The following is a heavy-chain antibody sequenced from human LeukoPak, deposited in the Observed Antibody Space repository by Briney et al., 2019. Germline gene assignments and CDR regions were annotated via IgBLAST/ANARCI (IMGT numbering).Heavy chain of an antibody. CDR3: ARVNYDILTGYSWGGDY. D-gene: IGHD3-9*01. CDR2: INWNGNST. J-gene: IGHJ4*02. CDR1: GFTLDDYG. Sequence: PGGSLRLSCAAAGFTLDDYGMSWVRQARGKGEEWVEGINWNGNSTCYPHSVKRRFTISRDNANTSLYLQMNSLRAEDTALYYCARVNYDILTGYSWGGDYWGQGTLVTVSS. V-gene: IGHV3-20*04.